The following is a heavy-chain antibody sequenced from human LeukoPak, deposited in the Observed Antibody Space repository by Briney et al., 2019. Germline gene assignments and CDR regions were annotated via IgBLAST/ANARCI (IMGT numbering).Heavy chain of an antibody. CDR2: IVVGSGNT. CDR1: GFTFTSSA. D-gene: IGHD3-22*01. CDR3: AKTSFGNYYDSYDY. V-gene: IGHV1-58*01. J-gene: IGHJ4*02. Sequence: SVKVSCKASGFTFTSSAVQWVRQARGQRLEWIGWIVVGSGNTNYAQKFQERVTITRDMSTSTAYMELSSLRAEDTAVYYCAKTSFGNYYDSYDYWGQGTLVTVSS.